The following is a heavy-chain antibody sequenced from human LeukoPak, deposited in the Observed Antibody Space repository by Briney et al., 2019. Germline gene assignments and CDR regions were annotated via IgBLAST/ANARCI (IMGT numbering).Heavy chain of an antibody. D-gene: IGHD3-22*01. CDR2: IRYDGNSN. V-gene: IGHV3-30*02. Sequence: PGGSLRLSCAASGFTFRSYGMHWVRQAPGKGLEWVAFIRYDGNSNYYADSVKGRFTISRDNSRSTLYLQMNSLRAEDTAVYYCARSPGAMIVVVPGYWGQGTLVTVSS. J-gene: IGHJ4*02. CDR3: ARSPGAMIVVVPGY. CDR1: GFTFRSYG.